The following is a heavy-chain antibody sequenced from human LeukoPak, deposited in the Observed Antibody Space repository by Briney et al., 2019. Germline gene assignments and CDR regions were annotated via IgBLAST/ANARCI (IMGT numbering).Heavy chain of an antibody. J-gene: IGHJ4*02. CDR2: INGPGAT. CDR1: GFTFSSYA. CDR3: VKESPYTVETTSRIYYFDN. V-gene: IGHV3-23*01. Sequence: GGSLRLSCAASGFTFSSYAMSWVRQAPGKGLEWVSAINGPGATFYAEFAKGRFSVSRDISKNTLSLEMNSLRVEDTAIYYCVKESPYTVETTSRIYYFDNWGQGTLVTVSS. D-gene: IGHD4-23*01.